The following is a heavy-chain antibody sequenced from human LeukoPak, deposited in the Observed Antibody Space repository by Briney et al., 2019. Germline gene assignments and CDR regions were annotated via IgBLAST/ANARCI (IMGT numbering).Heavy chain of an antibody. V-gene: IGHV3-23*01. D-gene: IGHD5-18*01. Sequence: GGSLRLSCAASGFTFSSYAMSWVRQAPGKGLEWVSAISGSGGSTYYADSVKGRFTISRDNSKNTLYLQMNSLRAEDTAVYYCATLRWIQLKSPNDYWGQGTLVTVSS. CDR2: ISGSGGST. J-gene: IGHJ4*02. CDR3: ATLRWIQLKSPNDY. CDR1: GFTFSSYA.